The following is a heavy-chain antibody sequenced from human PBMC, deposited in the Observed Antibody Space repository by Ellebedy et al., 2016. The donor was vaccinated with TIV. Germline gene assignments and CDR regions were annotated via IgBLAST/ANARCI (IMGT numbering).Heavy chain of an antibody. J-gene: IGHJ6*02. CDR1: GYTLTELS. D-gene: IGHD2-21*01. Sequence: ASVKVSXXVSGYTLTELSMHWVRQAPGKGLEWMGGFDPEDGETIYAQKFQGRVTMTEDTSTDTAYMELSSLRSEDTAVYYCATVFGPPLNYYYGMDVWGQGTTVTVSS. CDR2: FDPEDGET. CDR3: ATVFGPPLNYYYGMDV. V-gene: IGHV1-24*01.